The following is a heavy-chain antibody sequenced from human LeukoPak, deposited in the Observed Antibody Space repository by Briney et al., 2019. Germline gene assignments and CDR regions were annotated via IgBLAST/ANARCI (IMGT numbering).Heavy chain of an antibody. D-gene: IGHD6-19*01. CDR2: INSDGSST. CDR3: TRDVGSGWVHFDY. CDR1: GFTFSSYS. J-gene: IGHJ4*02. V-gene: IGHV3-74*01. Sequence: GGSLRLSRAASGFTFSSYSMNWVRQAPGKGLVWVSRINSDGSSTNYADSVRGRFTISRDNAKNTVYLQMNSLRAEDTALYYCTRDVGSGWVHFDYWGQGTPVTVSS.